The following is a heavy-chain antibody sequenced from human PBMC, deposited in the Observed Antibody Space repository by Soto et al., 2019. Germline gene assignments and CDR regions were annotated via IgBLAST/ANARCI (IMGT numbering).Heavy chain of an antibody. CDR2: ISAYNGNT. CDR1: GYTFTSYG. J-gene: IGHJ6*02. V-gene: IGHV1-18*01. CDR3: ARDLIERYYYYGMDV. Sequence: GASVKVSCKASGYTFTSYGISWVRQAPGQGPEWMGWISAYNGNTNYAQKLQGRVTMTTDTSTSTAYMELRSLRSDDTAVYYCARDLIERYYYYGMDVWGQGTTVTVSS.